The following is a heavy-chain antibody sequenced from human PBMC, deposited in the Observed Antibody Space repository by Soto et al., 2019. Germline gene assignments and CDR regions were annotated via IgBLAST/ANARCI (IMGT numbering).Heavy chain of an antibody. Sequence: EVQLVETGGGLIQPGGSLRLSCAASGFTVSGNYMSWVRQAPGKGLEWVSVIYNGGGTYYADSVKGRFTISRDNSKNTLYLQMNSLRAVDTAVYNCASTRGSSYDYWGQGTLVTVSS. V-gene: IGHV3-53*02. CDR2: IYNGGGT. CDR3: ASTRGSSYDY. CDR1: GFTVSGNY. D-gene: IGHD6-6*01. J-gene: IGHJ4*02.